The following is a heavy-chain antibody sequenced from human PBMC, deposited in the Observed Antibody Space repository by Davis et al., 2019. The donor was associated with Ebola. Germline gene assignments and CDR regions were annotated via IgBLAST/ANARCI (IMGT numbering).Heavy chain of an antibody. V-gene: IGHV3-48*02. D-gene: IGHD6-6*01. CDR1: GFTFSSYS. CDR2: ISSSSSTI. Sequence: GESLKISCAASGFTFSSYSMNWVRQAPGTGLEWVSYISSSSSTIYYADSVKGRFTISRDNAKNSLYLQMNSLRDEETAVYYCARARGIAARPGWFDPWGQGTLVTVSS. J-gene: IGHJ5*02. CDR3: ARARGIAARPGWFDP.